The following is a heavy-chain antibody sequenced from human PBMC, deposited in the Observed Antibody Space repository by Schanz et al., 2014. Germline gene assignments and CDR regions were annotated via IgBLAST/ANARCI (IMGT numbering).Heavy chain of an antibody. V-gene: IGHV3-72*01. D-gene: IGHD2-2*01. Sequence: VQLVESGGGLVKPGGSLRLSCAASGFTFSDYYMDWVRQAPGKGLEWVGRVRNKNNRYTSEYAASVKGRFTISRDDSNNSLYLHMNSMKTEDADMSYCARGASCSRNGWRFDSWGQGTLVTVSS. CDR1: GFTFSDYY. J-gene: IGHJ4*02. CDR2: VRNKNNRYTS. CDR3: ARGASCSRNGWRFDS.